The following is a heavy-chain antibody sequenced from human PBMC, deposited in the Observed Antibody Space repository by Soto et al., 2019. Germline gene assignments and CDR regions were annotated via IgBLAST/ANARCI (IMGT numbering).Heavy chain of an antibody. J-gene: IGHJ6*02. V-gene: IGHV1-69*05. Sequence: QVQLVQSGPEVKKPGSSVRVSCKTSGGTFRTSAISWVRQAPGQGLEWVGGIMPVFSTPDYAQKFQGRVTITTDECTSTTYMEIGSLRSEDTAVYYCARDKDRQPLGGNSYYIMDVCGQGTTVTVSS. CDR3: ARDKDRQPLGGNSYYIMDV. CDR2: IMPVFSTP. D-gene: IGHD3-3*02. CDR1: GGTFRTSA.